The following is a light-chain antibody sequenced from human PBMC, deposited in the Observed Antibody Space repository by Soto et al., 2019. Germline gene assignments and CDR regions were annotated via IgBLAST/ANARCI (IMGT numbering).Light chain of an antibody. V-gene: IGLV2-11*01. CDR2: DVS. J-gene: IGLJ2*01. Sequence: QSALTQPRSVSGCPGQSVTISCTGTSSDVGGYNYVSWYQQHPGKAPKLMIYDVSKRPTGVPDRFSGSNSGNTATLTISGLQAEDEADYYCCSYAGSFVVFGGGTKLTVL. CDR1: SSDVGGYNY. CDR3: CSYAGSFVV.